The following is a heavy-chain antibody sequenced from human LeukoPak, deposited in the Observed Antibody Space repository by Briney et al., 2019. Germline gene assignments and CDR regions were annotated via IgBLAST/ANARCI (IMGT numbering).Heavy chain of an antibody. D-gene: IGHD6-6*01. J-gene: IGHJ3*02. V-gene: IGHV1-69*04. Sequence: SVKVSCKASGGTFSSYTISWVRQAPGQGLEWMGRIIPILGIANYAQKFQGRVTIAADKSTSTAYMELSSLRSEDTAVYCCARELLTARSEDAFDIWGQGTMVTVSS. CDR1: GGTFSSYT. CDR3: ARELLTARSEDAFDI. CDR2: IIPILGIA.